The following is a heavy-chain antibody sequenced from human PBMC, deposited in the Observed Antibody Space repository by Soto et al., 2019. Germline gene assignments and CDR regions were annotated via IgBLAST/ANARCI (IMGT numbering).Heavy chain of an antibody. CDR2: ISYSGST. CDR1: DDSISSSNYY. V-gene: IGHV4-39*02. CDR3: ARGYGRNFDY. D-gene: IGHD5-18*01. Sequence: PSETLSLTCTVSDDSISSSNYYWGWIRQPPGKGLEWIGTISYSGSTYYNPSLKSRVTISVDTSKSQFSLKVTSVTAADTAVYYCARGYGRNFDYWGQGTLVTVS. J-gene: IGHJ4*02.